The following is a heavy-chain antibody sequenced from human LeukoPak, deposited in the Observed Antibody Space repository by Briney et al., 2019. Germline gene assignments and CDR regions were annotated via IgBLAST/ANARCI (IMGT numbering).Heavy chain of an antibody. CDR2: IYTSGST. D-gene: IGHD2-21*01. CDR1: GGSFSSYY. Sequence: SETLSLTCTVSGGSFSSYYWSWIRQSAGKGLEWIGRIYTSGSTNYNPSLKSRVTMSVDTSKNHFSLRLSSVTAADTAVYYCAREDTDSLDYWGQGTLVTVSS. V-gene: IGHV4-4*07. CDR3: AREDTDSLDY. J-gene: IGHJ4*02.